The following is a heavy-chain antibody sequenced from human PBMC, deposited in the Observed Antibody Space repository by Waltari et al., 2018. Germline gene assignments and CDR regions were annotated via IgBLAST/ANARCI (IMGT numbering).Heavy chain of an antibody. Sequence: QVQLQESGPGLVKPSETLSLTCAVSGYSISSGYYWGWIRQPPGKGLEWIGSIYHSGSTYYNPSLKSRVTISVDTSKNQFSLKLSSVTAADTAVYYCARERGGFFGVVINPLGVDYWGQGTLVIVSS. CDR2: IYHSGST. CDR1: GYSISSGYY. CDR3: ARERGGFFGVVINPLGVDY. D-gene: IGHD3-3*01. J-gene: IGHJ4*02. V-gene: IGHV4-38-2*02.